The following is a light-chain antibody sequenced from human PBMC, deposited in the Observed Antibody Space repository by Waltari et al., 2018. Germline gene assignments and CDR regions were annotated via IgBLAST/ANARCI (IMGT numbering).Light chain of an antibody. Sequence: SSELTQDPAVSVALGQTVRITCQGDSLRSYYASWYQQKQGQAPVLVIYGKNNRPSGIPDRFAGSNSGSTAFLTITGAQAEDEADYHFNFPDSSGNLVVFGGGTKLTVL. J-gene: IGLJ2*01. CDR1: SLRSYY. V-gene: IGLV3-19*01. CDR2: GKN. CDR3: NFPDSSGNLVV.